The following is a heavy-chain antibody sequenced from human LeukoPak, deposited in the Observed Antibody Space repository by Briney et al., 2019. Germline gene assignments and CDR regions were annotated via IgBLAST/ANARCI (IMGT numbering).Heavy chain of an antibody. CDR2: ISYSGST. D-gene: IGHD6-13*01. J-gene: IGHJ2*01. V-gene: IGHV4-59*01. CDR1: GGSISSYY. CDR3: ARVYYSNSYDYWYFDL. Sequence: SETLSLTCTVSGGSISSYYWSWIRQPPGKGLEWIGYISYSGSTNYNPSLKSRVTISLDTSKNQFSLKLSSVTAADTAVYYCARVYYSNSYDYWYFDLWGRGTLVTVSS.